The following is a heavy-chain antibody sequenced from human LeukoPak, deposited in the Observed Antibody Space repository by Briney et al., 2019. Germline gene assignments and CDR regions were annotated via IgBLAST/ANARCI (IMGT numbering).Heavy chain of an antibody. CDR1: GYTLTELS. V-gene: IGHV1-2*02. Sequence: AASVKVSCKVSGYTLTELSMHWVRQAPGKGLEWMGWINPNSGGTKYAQKFQGRVTMTRDTSISTGYMELSRLRSDDTAVYYCASSVVVAATPDGSLGYWGQGTLVTVSS. D-gene: IGHD2-15*01. CDR2: INPNSGGT. CDR3: ASSVVVAATPDGSLGY. J-gene: IGHJ4*02.